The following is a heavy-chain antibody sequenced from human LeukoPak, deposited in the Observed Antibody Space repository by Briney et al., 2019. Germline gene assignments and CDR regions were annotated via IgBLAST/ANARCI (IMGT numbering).Heavy chain of an antibody. V-gene: IGHV3-48*03. D-gene: IGHD3-10*02. CDR3: AELGITMIGGV. CDR1: GFTFSSYE. Sequence: GGSLRLSCAASGFTFSSYEMNWVRQAPGKGLEWVSYISSSGSTIYYADSVKGRFTISRANAKNSLYLQTNSLRAEDTAVYDCAELGITMIGGVWGKGATVTISS. CDR2: ISSSGSTI. J-gene: IGHJ6*04.